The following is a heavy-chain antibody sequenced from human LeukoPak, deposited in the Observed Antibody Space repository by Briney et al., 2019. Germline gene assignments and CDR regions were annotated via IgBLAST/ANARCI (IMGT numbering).Heavy chain of an antibody. Sequence: SETLSLTCTVSGGSISSYYWSWIRQPPGKGLEWIGEINHSGSTNYNPSLKSRVTISVDTSKNQFSLKLSSVTAADTAVYYCARGGAGDLALDYWGQGTLVTVSS. CDR1: GGSISSYY. CDR2: INHSGST. D-gene: IGHD7-27*01. CDR3: ARGGAGDLALDY. J-gene: IGHJ4*02. V-gene: IGHV4-34*01.